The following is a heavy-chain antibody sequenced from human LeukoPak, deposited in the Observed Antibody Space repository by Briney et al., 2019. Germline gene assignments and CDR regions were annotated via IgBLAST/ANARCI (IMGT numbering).Heavy chain of an antibody. CDR1: GSTFSSYG. J-gene: IGHJ6*02. D-gene: IGHD3-10*01. Sequence: PGGSLRLSCAASGSTFSSYGMHWVRQAPGKGLEWVAVIWYDGTNKFYADSVKGRFTISRDISKNTLYLQMNSLTVEDTAVYYCAKDLTMVRGPYYYYGMDVWGQGTTVTVSS. V-gene: IGHV3-33*06. CDR3: AKDLTMVRGPYYYYGMDV. CDR2: IWYDGTNK.